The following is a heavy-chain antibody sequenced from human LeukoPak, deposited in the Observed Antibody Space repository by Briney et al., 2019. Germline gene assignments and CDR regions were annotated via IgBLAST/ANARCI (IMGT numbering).Heavy chain of an antibody. Sequence: SETLSLTCTVSGGSISSYYWSWIRQPPGKGLEWIGYIHNSGRTNYNPSLKSRVTGFVDTSKNQVSLKLSSVTAADTAVYYCARHGTISSESYFDYWGQGALVTVSS. V-gene: IGHV4-59*08. CDR3: ARHGTISSESYFDY. D-gene: IGHD1-14*01. J-gene: IGHJ4*02. CDR2: IHNSGRT. CDR1: GGSISSYY.